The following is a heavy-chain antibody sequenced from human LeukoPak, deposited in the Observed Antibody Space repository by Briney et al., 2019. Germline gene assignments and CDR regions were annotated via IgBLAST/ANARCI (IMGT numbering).Heavy chain of an antibody. D-gene: IGHD2-2*01. Sequence: SVKVSCKASGGTFSSYAISWVRQAPGQGLEWVGGIIPIFGTANYAQKFQGRVTITADESTSTAYMELSSLRSEDTAVYYCARDPALYQSPYYYYGMDVWGQGTTVTVSS. V-gene: IGHV1-69*13. J-gene: IGHJ6*02. CDR1: GGTFSSYA. CDR2: IIPIFGTA. CDR3: ARDPALYQSPYYYYGMDV.